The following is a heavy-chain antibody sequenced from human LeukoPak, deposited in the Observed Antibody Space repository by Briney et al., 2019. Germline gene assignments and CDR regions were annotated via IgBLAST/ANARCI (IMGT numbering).Heavy chain of an antibody. D-gene: IGHD1-1*01. CDR3: AKDRNDWKQGIDS. V-gene: IGHV3-23*01. J-gene: IGHJ4*02. CDR1: GFTFSNYW. CDR2: ISARDGRT. Sequence: GGSLRLSCAASGFTFSNYWMSWVRQAPEKGLEWVSIISARDGRTYYADSVKGRFTISRDNSKNTLYLQMNSLRVEDTAVYYCAKDRNDWKQGIDSWGQGTLVTVST.